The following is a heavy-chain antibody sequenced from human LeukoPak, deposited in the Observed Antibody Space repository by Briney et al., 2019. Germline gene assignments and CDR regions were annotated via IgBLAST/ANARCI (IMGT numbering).Heavy chain of an antibody. V-gene: IGHV4-4*02. D-gene: IGHD4-23*01. CDR3: ERGVGTPHAFDI. J-gene: IGHJ3*02. Sequence: SETLSLTCAVSGGSISSLNWWSWVRQSPEKGLEWIGEVYHSGSTNYNPSLKSRVSISVDKSTNQFSLRLRSVIAADTAVYYCERGVGTPHAFDIWGQGTAVTVSS. CDR1: GGSISSLNW. CDR2: VYHSGST.